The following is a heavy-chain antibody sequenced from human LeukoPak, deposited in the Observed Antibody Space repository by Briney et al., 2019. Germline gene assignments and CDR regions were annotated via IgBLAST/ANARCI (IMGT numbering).Heavy chain of an antibody. D-gene: IGHD3-10*01. J-gene: IGHJ6*02. Sequence: GGSLRLSCAASGFTFSSYAMSWVRQAPGKGLEWVSAISGSGGSTYYADSVKGRFTISRDNSKNTLYLQMNSLRAEDTAVYYCASGFYGSGSYRYGMDVWGQGTTVTVSS. CDR3: ASGFYGSGSYRYGMDV. CDR1: GFTFSSYA. V-gene: IGHV3-23*01. CDR2: ISGSGGST.